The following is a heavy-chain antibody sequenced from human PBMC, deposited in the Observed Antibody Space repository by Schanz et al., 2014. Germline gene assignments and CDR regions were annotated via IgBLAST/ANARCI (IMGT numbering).Heavy chain of an antibody. Sequence: VQLLQFGGGVVQPGGSLGLSCVVSGFTVSSDHMSWVRQAPGKGLEWVSTIYASGATYYADSVKRRFTISRDISKNTLHLQVTSLRAEDTAIYYCARDGNYYGSRNYYKTPYYFDYWGQGTLVTVSS. D-gene: IGHD3-10*01. V-gene: IGHV3-66*01. CDR1: GFTVSSDH. J-gene: IGHJ4*02. CDR2: IYASGAT. CDR3: ARDGNYYGSRNYYKTPYYFDY.